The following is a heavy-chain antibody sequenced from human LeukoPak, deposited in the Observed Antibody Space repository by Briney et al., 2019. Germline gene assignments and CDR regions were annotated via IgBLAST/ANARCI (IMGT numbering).Heavy chain of an antibody. D-gene: IGHD3-22*01. J-gene: IGHJ4*02. CDR1: GFTFSDYY. CDR2: ISSSGSNQ. V-gene: IGHV3-11*04. Sequence: GGSLRLSCAASGFTFSDYYMSWIRQAPGKGLEWVSYISSSGSNQNYADSVKGRFTISRDNAKNSLYLQMNSLRAEDTAVYYCARDSSPSYGSSGYRPSDFDYWGQGTLVTVST. CDR3: ARDSSPSYGSSGYRPSDFDY.